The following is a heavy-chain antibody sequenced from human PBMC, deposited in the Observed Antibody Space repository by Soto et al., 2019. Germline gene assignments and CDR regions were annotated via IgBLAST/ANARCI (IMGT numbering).Heavy chain of an antibody. Sequence: ESLTISRKDSGHSFSNYWIVLVRQMRGKGLEWMGTIYPDDSETRYSPSFQGQVTISADKSINTAYLQWSSLKASDTAMYYCARHIIRYSSGWQSYTYNWFDPWGQGTLVTVSS. CDR3: ARHIIRYSSGWQSYTYNWFDP. CDR1: GHSFSNYW. J-gene: IGHJ5*02. D-gene: IGHD6-19*01. CDR2: IYPDDSET. V-gene: IGHV5-51*01.